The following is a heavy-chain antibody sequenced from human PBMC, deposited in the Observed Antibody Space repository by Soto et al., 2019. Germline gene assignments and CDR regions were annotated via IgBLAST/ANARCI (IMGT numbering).Heavy chain of an antibody. D-gene: IGHD1-26*01. Sequence: QVQLVESGGGVVQPGRSLRLSCAASGFTFSSYDMHWVRQAPGKGLEWVAVISYDGSKKDHADSVKGRFTISRDNSKNTLDLQMNSLRTEDTAVYYCAKGGSGSEYLLVYWGQGTLVSVSS. V-gene: IGHV3-30*18. CDR2: ISYDGSKK. CDR1: GFTFSSYD. J-gene: IGHJ4*02. CDR3: AKGGSGSEYLLVY.